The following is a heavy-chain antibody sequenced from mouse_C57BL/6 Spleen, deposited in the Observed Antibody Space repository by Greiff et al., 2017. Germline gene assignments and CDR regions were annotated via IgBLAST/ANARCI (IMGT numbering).Heavy chain of an antibody. Sequence: QVQLQQSGAELVKPGASVKISCKASGYAFSSYWMNWVKQRPGKGLEWIGQIYPGDGDTNYNGKFKGKATLTAAKSSSTAYMQLSSLTSEDSAVYFCARGGYSNYGYYFDYWGQGTTLTVSS. CDR2: IYPGDGDT. J-gene: IGHJ2*01. D-gene: IGHD2-5*01. V-gene: IGHV1-80*01. CDR1: GYAFSSYW. CDR3: ARGGYSNYGYYFDY.